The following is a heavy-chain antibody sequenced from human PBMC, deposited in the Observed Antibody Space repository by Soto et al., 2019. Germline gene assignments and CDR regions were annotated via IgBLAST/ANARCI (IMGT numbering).Heavy chain of an antibody. V-gene: IGHV3-23*01. J-gene: IGHJ2*01. CDR2: ISGTGGSS. Sequence: EVQLLESGGGLVQPGGSLRLSCAASGFTFSTYTMSWVRQAPGKGMECVSAISGTGGSSSYTDSVKGRFTISRDNSNNTLSLQMDSLRAEDTARYYCAKRAVAGRNWYFDLWGRGTLVTVSS. CDR1: GFTFSTYT. CDR3: AKRAVAGRNWYFDL. D-gene: IGHD6-19*01.